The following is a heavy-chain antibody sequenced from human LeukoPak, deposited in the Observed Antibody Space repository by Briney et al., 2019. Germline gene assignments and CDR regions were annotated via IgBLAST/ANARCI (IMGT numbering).Heavy chain of an antibody. CDR2: IIPIFGTA. J-gene: IGHJ4*02. V-gene: IGHV1-69*05. CDR1: GDTFSSYA. D-gene: IGHD2-21*02. CDR3: ASSILAYCGGDCYSAFDY. Sequence: SVKLSCKASGDTFSSYAICWVRQAPGPGLEWMGGIIPIFGTANYAQKFQGRVTITTDESTSTAYMELSSLRSEDTAVYYCASSILAYCGGDCYSAFDYWGQGTLVTVSS.